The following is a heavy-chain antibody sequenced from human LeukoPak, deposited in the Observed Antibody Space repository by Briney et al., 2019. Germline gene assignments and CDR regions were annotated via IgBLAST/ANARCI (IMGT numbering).Heavy chain of an antibody. Sequence: GSLRLSCAASGFTFSSYAMSWIRQPPGKGLEWIGYIYYSGSTNYNPSLKSRVTISVDTSKNQFSLKLSSVTAADTAVYYCARADPLYYYGMDVWGQGTTVTVSS. J-gene: IGHJ6*02. CDR3: ARADPLYYYGMDV. CDR2: IYYSGST. CDR1: GFTFSSYA. V-gene: IGHV4-59*01.